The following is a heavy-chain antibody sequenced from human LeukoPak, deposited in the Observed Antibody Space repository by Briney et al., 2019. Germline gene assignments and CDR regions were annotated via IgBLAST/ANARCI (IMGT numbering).Heavy chain of an antibody. CDR1: GFTFSNAW. Sequence: GGSLRLSCAASGFTFSNAWMSWVRQAPGKGLEWVGRIKSKTDGGTTDYTAPVKGRFTMSRDDSKNTLYLQMNSLKTVDTAVYYCTTGPFDYYGSASYLANGMDVWGQGTTVTVSS. CDR2: IKSKTDGGTT. D-gene: IGHD3-10*01. V-gene: IGHV3-15*01. J-gene: IGHJ6*02. CDR3: TTGPFDYYGSASYLANGMDV.